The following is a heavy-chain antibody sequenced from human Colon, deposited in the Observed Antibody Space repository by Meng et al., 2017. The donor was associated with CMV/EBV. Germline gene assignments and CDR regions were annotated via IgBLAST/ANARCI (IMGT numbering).Heavy chain of an antibody. Sequence: GESLKISCSGSGFTFNTYPINWVRQAPGKGLEWVAIISYDGGNSYYADSVKGQFTLSRDNSKNTVYLQMNSLRPEDTGVYYCARYRNFDISSGFSYWGQGTLVTVSS. CDR3: ARYRNFDISSGFSY. V-gene: IGHV3-30-3*01. J-gene: IGHJ4*02. D-gene: IGHD3-3*01. CDR1: GFTFNTYP. CDR2: ISYDGGNS.